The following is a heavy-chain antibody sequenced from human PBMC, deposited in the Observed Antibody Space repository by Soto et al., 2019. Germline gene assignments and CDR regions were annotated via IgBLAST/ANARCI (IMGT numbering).Heavy chain of an antibody. J-gene: IGHJ6*02. V-gene: IGHV1-3*01. CDR3: ARDAVVGATTTGMDV. Sequence: GASVKVSCKASGYTFTSYAMHWVRQAPGQRLEWMGWINAGNGNTKYSQKFQGRVTITRDTSASTAYMELSSLRSEDTAVYYCARDAVVGATTTGMDVWGQGTTVTVS. CDR1: GYTFTSYA. D-gene: IGHD1-26*01. CDR2: INAGNGNT.